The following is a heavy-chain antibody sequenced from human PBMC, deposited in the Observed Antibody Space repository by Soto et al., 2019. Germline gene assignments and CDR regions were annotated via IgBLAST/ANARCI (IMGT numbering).Heavy chain of an antibody. J-gene: IGHJ4*02. CDR3: ARLKSRYYKILSSSFDY. CDR1: GDSVSSGGAY. Sequence: QVQLQESGPGLVKPSQTLSLTCTVSGDSVSSGGAYWSWIRQHPGKGLEWIGYIYYSGSANYTPSLKSRLPISLDTSQNQVSLRLSSVTAADTAVYYCARLKSRYYKILSSSFDYWGRGTLVTVSS. D-gene: IGHD3-10*01. CDR2: IYYSGSA. V-gene: IGHV4-31*03.